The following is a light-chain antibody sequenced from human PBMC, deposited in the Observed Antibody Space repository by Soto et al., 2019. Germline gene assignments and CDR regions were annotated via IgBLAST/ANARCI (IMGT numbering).Light chain of an antibody. CDR2: DEP. CDR3: KQRSNWPPIT. J-gene: IGKJ5*01. Sequence: EIVLTQSAANLCLSPGEGGNLXCRASQSVSSYFAWYQQKAGKAPRLLIYDEPNRATGIQARLSGSGSGKDFTLNISSLEPEDFAVYYCKQRSNWPPITFGQGTRLEIK. V-gene: IGKV3-11*01. CDR1: QSVSSY.